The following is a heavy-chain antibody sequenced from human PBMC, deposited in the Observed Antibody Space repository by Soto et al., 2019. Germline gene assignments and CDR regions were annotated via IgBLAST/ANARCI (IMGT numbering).Heavy chain of an antibody. Sequence: QVQLVESGGGVVQPGRSLRLSCAASGFTFSSYGMHWVRQAPGKGLEWVAVISYDGSNKYYADSVKGRFTISRDNSKNTLYLQMNGLRAEVTAVYYCAKDPRLSPYGFDAFDIWGQGTMVTVSS. J-gene: IGHJ3*02. CDR3: AKDPRLSPYGFDAFDI. V-gene: IGHV3-30*18. CDR1: GFTFSSYG. D-gene: IGHD4-17*01. CDR2: ISYDGSNK.